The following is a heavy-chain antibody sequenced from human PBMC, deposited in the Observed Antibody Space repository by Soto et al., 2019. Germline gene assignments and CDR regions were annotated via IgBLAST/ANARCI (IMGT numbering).Heavy chain of an antibody. CDR3: ARGSGEAAAGGTSNWFDP. J-gene: IGHJ5*02. CDR1: GGSFSGYY. D-gene: IGHD6-13*01. Sequence: LSLTCAVYGGSFSGYYWSWIRQPPGKGLEWIGEINHSGSTNYNPSLKSRVTISVDTSKNQFSLKLSSVTAADTAVYYCARGSGEAAAGGTSNWFDPWGQGTLVTVSS. V-gene: IGHV4-34*01. CDR2: INHSGST.